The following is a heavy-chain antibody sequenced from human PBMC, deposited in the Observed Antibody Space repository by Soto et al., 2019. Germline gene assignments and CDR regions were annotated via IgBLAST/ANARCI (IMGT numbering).Heavy chain of an antibody. CDR2: IYYSVRT. CDR3: ARSPEATVTAFDY. Sequence: QVQLQESGPGLVKPSQTLSLTCTVSGGSISSGGYYWSWIRQHPGKGLEWIGYIYYSVRTYYNPSLKSRGTISVDTSKNQFSLKLSSVTAADTAVYYCARSPEATVTAFDYWGQGTLVTVSS. CDR1: GGSISSGGYY. D-gene: IGHD4-17*01. V-gene: IGHV4-31*03. J-gene: IGHJ4*02.